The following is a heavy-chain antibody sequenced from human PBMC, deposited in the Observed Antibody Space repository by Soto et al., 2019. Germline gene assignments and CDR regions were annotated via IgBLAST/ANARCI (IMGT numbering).Heavy chain of an antibody. Sequence: SETLSLTCAVYGGSFSGYYWSWIRQPPGKGLEWIGEINHSGSTNYNPSLKSRVTISVDTSKNQFSLKLSSVTAADTAVYYCAGRITIFGVHIWGQGTMVTVSS. CDR2: INHSGST. CDR1: GGSFSGYY. D-gene: IGHD3-3*01. V-gene: IGHV4-34*01. CDR3: AGRITIFGVHI. J-gene: IGHJ3*02.